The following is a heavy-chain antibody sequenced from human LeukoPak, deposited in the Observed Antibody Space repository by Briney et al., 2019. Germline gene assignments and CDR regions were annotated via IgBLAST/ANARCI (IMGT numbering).Heavy chain of an antibody. J-gene: IGHJ3*02. CDR1: GGSISSSSYY. CDR2: IYYSGST. Sequence: SETLSLTCTVSGGSISSSSYYWGWIRQPPGKGLEWIGCIYYSGSTYYNPSLKSRVTISVDTSKNQFSLKLSSVTAADTAVYYCARTRVGATYGAFDIWGQGTMVTVSS. CDR3: ARTRVGATYGAFDI. V-gene: IGHV4-39*01. D-gene: IGHD1-26*01.